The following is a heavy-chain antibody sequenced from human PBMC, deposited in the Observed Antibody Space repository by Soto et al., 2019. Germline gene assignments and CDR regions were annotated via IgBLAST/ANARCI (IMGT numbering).Heavy chain of an antibody. Sequence: QVQLQESGPGLVKPSGTLSLTCAVSSGSISSSDWWSWVRQPPGKGLEWIGEIDHSGSTNYNPSLKSRVTISVDKSKNQFSRKLITVTAADTAIYYCAIRYSYYYYIHVWGKGTTVTVSS. CDR2: IDHSGST. J-gene: IGHJ6*03. V-gene: IGHV4-4*02. CDR3: AIRYSYYYYIHV. D-gene: IGHD4-4*01. CDR1: SGSISSSDW.